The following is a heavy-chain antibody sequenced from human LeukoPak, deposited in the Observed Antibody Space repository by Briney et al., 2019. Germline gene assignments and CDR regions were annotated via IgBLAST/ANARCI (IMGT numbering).Heavy chain of an antibody. V-gene: IGHV3-23*01. J-gene: IGHJ4*02. D-gene: IGHD4-23*01. Sequence: GGSLRLSCAASGFTFSSYAMSWVRQAPGKGLEWVSAISGSGGSTYYADSVKGRFTISRDNAKNSLYLQMNSLRAEDTAVYYCARDSGGSSPFDYWGQGTLVTVSS. CDR3: ARDSGGSSPFDY. CDR1: GFTFSSYA. CDR2: ISGSGGST.